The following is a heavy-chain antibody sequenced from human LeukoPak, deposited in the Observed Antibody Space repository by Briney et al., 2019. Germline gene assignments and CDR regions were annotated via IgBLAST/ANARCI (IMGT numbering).Heavy chain of an antibody. Sequence: GGSLRLSCAASGFTFNDYAMHWVRQAPGKGLEWVAVIWYDGSNKYYADSVKGRFTISRDNSKNTVFLQMNSLRAEDTAVYYCARDHGTSGYYPGYWGQGTLVTVSS. D-gene: IGHD3-22*01. CDR3: ARDHGTSGYYPGY. J-gene: IGHJ4*02. CDR2: IWYDGSNK. V-gene: IGHV3-33*01. CDR1: GFTFNDYA.